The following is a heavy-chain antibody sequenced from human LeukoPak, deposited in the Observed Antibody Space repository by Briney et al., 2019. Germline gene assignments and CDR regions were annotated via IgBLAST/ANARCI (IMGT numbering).Heavy chain of an antibody. Sequence: PGGSLRLSCVASGFTFSDHYMDWVRQAPGKGLEWVGRTRNKANSYTTEYAASVKGRFTISRDDSKNSLYLQMNSLKTEDTAVYYCAGSMTTVSYWYFDLWGRGTLVTVSS. CDR3: AGSMTTVSYWYFDL. D-gene: IGHD4-11*01. J-gene: IGHJ2*01. CDR2: TRNKANSYTT. V-gene: IGHV3-72*01. CDR1: GFTFSDHY.